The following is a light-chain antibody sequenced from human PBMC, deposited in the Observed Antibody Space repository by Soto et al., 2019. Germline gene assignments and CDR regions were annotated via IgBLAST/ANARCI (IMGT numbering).Light chain of an antibody. CDR3: LQLKRYPLT. CDR1: EGISPY. Sequence: IPLTQSPSSLSASVGDTVAITCRASEGISPYLAWYQEKPGKVPKLLIDTASTLQNGVPSRFSGSGSGTDFTLTISSLQPEDFATYYCLQLKRYPLTFGGGTRVEIK. CDR2: TAS. J-gene: IGKJ4*01. V-gene: IGKV1-9*01.